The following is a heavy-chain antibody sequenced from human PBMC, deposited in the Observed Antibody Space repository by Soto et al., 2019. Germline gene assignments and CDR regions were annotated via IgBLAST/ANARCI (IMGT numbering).Heavy chain of an antibody. J-gene: IGHJ4*02. CDR2: ISGSGGST. D-gene: IGHD2-15*01. V-gene: IGHV3-23*01. CDR3: AKGQWWTTPSHLDY. Sequence: EVQLLESGGGLVQPGGSLRLSCAASGFTFSSYAMSWVRHAPGKGLEWVSAISGSGGSTYYADSVKGRFTISRDNSKNTVYLQMNSLRAEDTTVYYCAKGQWWTTPSHLDYWGQGTPVTVSS. CDR1: GFTFSSYA.